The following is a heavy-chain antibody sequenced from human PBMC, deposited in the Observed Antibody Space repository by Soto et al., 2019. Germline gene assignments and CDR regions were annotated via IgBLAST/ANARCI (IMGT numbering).Heavy chain of an antibody. D-gene: IGHD4-17*01. CDR2: IYHSGTT. V-gene: IGHV4-30-2*01. CDR1: GGSISSGGYY. Sequence: SETLSLSCTVSGGSISSGGYYWSWIRQHPGKGLEWIGYIYHSGTTYYNPSLKSRVTISVDRSKNQFSLKLSSVTAADTAVYYCARAHYGDYVYGMDVWGQGTTVTVSS. CDR3: ARAHYGDYVYGMDV. J-gene: IGHJ6*02.